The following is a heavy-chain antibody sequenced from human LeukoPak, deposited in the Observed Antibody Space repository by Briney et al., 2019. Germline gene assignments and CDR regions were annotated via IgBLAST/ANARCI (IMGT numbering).Heavy chain of an antibody. CDR2: IYYTET. CDR3: ATRKLGNDY. J-gene: IGHJ4*02. CDR1: GGSVSNYY. Sequence: SETLSLTCTVSGGSVSNYYRSWIRQSPGKGLEWIGYIYYTETSYNPSLKSRVTISADTSKNQFSLKLYSVTAADTAVYYCATRKLGNDYWGQGTLVTVSS. V-gene: IGHV4-59*02. D-gene: IGHD7-27*01.